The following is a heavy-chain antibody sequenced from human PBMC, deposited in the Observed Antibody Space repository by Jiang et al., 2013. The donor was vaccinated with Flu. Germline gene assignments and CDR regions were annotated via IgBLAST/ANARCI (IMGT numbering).Heavy chain of an antibody. CDR1: GGSISSSSYY. CDR3: AIYNDDYVWGSYRSEGKTGGFDY. J-gene: IGHJ4*02. Sequence: GLVKPSETLSLTCTVSGGSISSSSYYWGWIRQPPGKGLEWIGSIYYSGSTYYNPSLKSRVTISVDTSKNQFSLKLSSVTAADTAVYYCAIYNDDYVWGSYRSEGKTGGFDYWGQGTLVTVSS. V-gene: IGHV4-39*01. CDR2: IYYSGST. D-gene: IGHD3-16*02.